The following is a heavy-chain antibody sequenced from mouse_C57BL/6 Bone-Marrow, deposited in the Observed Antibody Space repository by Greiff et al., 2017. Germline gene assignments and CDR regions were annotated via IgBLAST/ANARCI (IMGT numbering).Heavy chain of an antibody. CDR2: ISSGGSYT. J-gene: IGHJ4*01. CDR3: ARNNYYGSSYPYYAMDY. V-gene: IGHV5-6*01. CDR1: GFTFSSYG. D-gene: IGHD1-1*01. Sequence: EVQLVESGGDLVKPGGSLKLSCAASGFTFSSYGMSWVRQTPDKRLEWVATISSGGSYTYYPDSVKGRFTISRDNAKNTLYLQMRSLKSEDTAMYYCARNNYYGSSYPYYAMDYWGQGTSVTVSS.